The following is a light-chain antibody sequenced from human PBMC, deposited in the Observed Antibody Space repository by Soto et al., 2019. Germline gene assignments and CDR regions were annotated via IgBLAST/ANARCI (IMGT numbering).Light chain of an antibody. CDR3: QQHCYWAPGNL. J-gene: IGKJ3*01. Sequence: EMGVTQSPATLPLSPGERATLSCRASQSVSSYLAWYQQKPGQAPRLLIYDASNRATGIPARFSGSGSGSDFTLTISSPVPEDVAVYYCQQHCYWAPGNLFGPGAPVAIK. V-gene: IGKV3-11*01. CDR1: QSVSSY. CDR2: DAS.